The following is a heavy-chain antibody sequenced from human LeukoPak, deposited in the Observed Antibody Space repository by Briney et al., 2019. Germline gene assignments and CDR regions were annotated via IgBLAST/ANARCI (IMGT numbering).Heavy chain of an antibody. CDR1: GFSFSGFG. J-gene: IGHJ6*03. D-gene: IGHD2-21*01. CDR3: ARAPTPYFTYYMDV. V-gene: IGHV3-48*02. CDR2: IGSSGSAGGNI. Sequence: QAGGSLRLSCAASGFSFSGFGMNWVRQAPGKGLEWISYIGSSGSAGGNIYYAVSVKGRFTVSRDNAKDSLFLQMNSLQDADTAVYDCARAPTPYFTYYMDVWGKGTTVTVSS.